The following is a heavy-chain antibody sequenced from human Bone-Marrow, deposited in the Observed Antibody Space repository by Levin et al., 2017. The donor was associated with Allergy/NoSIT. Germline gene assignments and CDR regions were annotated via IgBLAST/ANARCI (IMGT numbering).Heavy chain of an antibody. CDR3: ARIQWLRFYYFDS. J-gene: IGHJ4*02. CDR1: GGSISSGDYY. CDR2: IDYSGRT. V-gene: IGHV4-30-4*01. D-gene: IGHD5-12*01. Sequence: TTSETLSLTCTVSGGSISSGDYYWSWIRQPPGKGLEWTGYIDYSGRTSYNPSLKSRLTLSVDMSKNHFSLKLNSVTAADTAVYYCARIQWLRFYYFDSWGQGTLVTVSS.